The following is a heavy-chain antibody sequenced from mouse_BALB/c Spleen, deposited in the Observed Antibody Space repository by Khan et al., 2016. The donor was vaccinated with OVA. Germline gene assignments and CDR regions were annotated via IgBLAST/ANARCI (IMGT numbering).Heavy chain of an antibody. CDR1: GYSITSDYA. CDR3: ARVYGGDFDY. Sequence: EVQLQESGPGLVKPSQSLSLTCTVTGYSITSDYAWNWIRQFPGNKLEWMGHISYSGNTKYNPSLKSRISVTRDTSKNPIFLQLNSVTAEDTATYDWARVYGGDFDYWGQGTTLTVSS. V-gene: IGHV3-2*02. CDR2: ISYSGNT. D-gene: IGHD2-10*02. J-gene: IGHJ2*01.